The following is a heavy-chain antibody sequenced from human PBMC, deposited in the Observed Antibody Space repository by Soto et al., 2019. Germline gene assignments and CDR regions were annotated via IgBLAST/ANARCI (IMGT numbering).Heavy chain of an antibody. Sequence: DVQLLESGGGLVQPEGSLRLSCAASGFTFSSYAMGWVRQGPGKGLEWVAVVSIGGSTHYADSVRGRFTISRDNSKNTLSLQMNSLTAEDTAVYFCAKRRGAGGDFDYWGQGALLTVSS. V-gene: IGHV3-23*01. J-gene: IGHJ4*02. CDR1: GFTFSSYA. CDR2: VSIGGST. CDR3: AKRRGAGGDFDY. D-gene: IGHD2-15*01.